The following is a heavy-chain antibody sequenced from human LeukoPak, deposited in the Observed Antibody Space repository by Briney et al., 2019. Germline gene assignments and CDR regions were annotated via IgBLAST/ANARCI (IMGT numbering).Heavy chain of an antibody. V-gene: IGHV3-30*02. J-gene: IGHJ4*02. Sequence: PGGSLRLSCAASGFSFSSYGMHWARRAPGKGLEWVAFIRNDGGNKYYADSVKGRFTISRDNSKNTLYLQMNSLRPEDTALYYCAKRNSGCSGGSCYSSDSWGQGTLVTVSS. CDR2: IRNDGGNK. CDR3: AKRNSGCSGGSCYSSDS. CDR1: GFSFSSYG. D-gene: IGHD2-15*01.